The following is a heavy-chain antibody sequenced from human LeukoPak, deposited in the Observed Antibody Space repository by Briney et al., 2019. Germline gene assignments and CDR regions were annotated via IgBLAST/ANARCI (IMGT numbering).Heavy chain of an antibody. V-gene: IGHV3-30*02. D-gene: IGHD1-26*01. Sequence: GGSLRLSCAASGFTFSSYGMHWVRQAPGKGLEWVAFIRYDGSNKYYADSVKGRFTISRDNSKNTLYLQMNSLRAEDTAAYYCAKDVQRRAYWELLPYYYYYMDVWGKGTTVTVSS. CDR3: AKDVQRRAYWELLPYYYYYMDV. CDR2: IRYDGSNK. CDR1: GFTFSSYG. J-gene: IGHJ6*03.